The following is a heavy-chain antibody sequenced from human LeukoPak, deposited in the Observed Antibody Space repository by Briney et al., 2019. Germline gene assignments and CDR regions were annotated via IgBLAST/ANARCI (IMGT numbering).Heavy chain of an antibody. D-gene: IGHD3-10*01. CDR3: AKDSLHWGGNWFDP. J-gene: IGHJ5*02. Sequence: SGGSLRLSCAASGFTFSSYAMSWVRQAPGKGLEWVSAISGSGGSTYYADSVKGRFTISRDNSKNTLYLQMNSLRAEDTAVYYCAKDSLHWGGNWFDPWGQGTLVTVSS. CDR2: ISGSGGST. CDR1: GFTFSSYA. V-gene: IGHV3-23*01.